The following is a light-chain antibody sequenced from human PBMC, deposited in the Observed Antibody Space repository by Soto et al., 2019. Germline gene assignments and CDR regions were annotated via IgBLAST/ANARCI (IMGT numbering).Light chain of an antibody. Sequence: EIVLTQSPGTLSLSPGERATLSCRASQSAASSYLAWYQQKPGQAPRLLIHGASSRATGIADRFSGSGSGTDFTLTISRLEPEDFAVYYCQQYGRSVTFGQGTRLDIK. J-gene: IGKJ5*01. CDR2: GAS. V-gene: IGKV3-20*01. CDR1: QSAASSY. CDR3: QQYGRSVT.